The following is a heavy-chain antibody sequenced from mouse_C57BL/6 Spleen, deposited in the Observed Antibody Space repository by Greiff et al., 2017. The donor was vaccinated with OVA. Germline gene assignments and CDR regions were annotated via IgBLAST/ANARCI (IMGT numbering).Heavy chain of an antibody. J-gene: IGHJ4*01. V-gene: IGHV5-17*01. CDR3: AREDYYGSSYYAMDY. D-gene: IGHD1-1*01. CDR1: GFTFSDYG. Sequence: EVKLVESGGGLVKPGGSLKLSCAASGFTFSDYGMHWVRQAPEKGLEWVAYISSGSSTIYYADTVKGRFTISRDNAKNTLFLQMTSLRSEDTAMDYCAREDYYGSSYYAMDYWGQGTSVTVSS. CDR2: ISSGSSTI.